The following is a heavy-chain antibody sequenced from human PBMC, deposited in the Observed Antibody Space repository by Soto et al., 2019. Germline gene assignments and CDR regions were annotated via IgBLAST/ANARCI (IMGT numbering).Heavy chain of an antibody. CDR2: ISGSGVTT. CDR1: GFTFSTFA. J-gene: IGHJ6*02. D-gene: IGHD6-6*01. V-gene: IGHV3-23*01. Sequence: GGSPRLSCAASGFTFSTFAMSWVRQAPGKGLEWVSGISGSGVTTNYADSVKGRFTISRDNSKNTLYLQMNSLRAEDTAVYYCAIDRSIPVRSHYYFYAMDVWGHGTTVTVSS. CDR3: AIDRSIPVRSHYYFYAMDV.